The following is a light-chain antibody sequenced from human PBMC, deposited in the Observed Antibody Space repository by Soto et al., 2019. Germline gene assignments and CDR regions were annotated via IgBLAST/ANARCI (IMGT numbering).Light chain of an antibody. Sequence: EVVLTQSPATLSLSPGERAALSCRASQSLSSYFAWCQQTPGRPPRLLIYDASNRATGVPARFSGSGSGANFTLTISSLEPEDSAIYYCQQRSNWPWTFGQGTKVDIK. CDR3: QQRSNWPWT. CDR1: QSLSSY. CDR2: DAS. J-gene: IGKJ1*01. V-gene: IGKV3-11*01.